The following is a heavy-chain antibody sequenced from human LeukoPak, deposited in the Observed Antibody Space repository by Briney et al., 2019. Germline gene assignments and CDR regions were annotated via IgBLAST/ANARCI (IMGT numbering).Heavy chain of an antibody. CDR1: GGSISSSNW. D-gene: IGHD3-10*01. Sequence: SETLSLTCAVSGGSISSSNWWSWVRQPPGKGLEWIGEIYHSGSTNYNPSLKSRVTISVDTSQNQFSLKLSSVTAADTAVYYCARHPNPLRGYYGSGSPYNWFDPWGQGTLVTVSS. CDR2: IYHSGST. J-gene: IGHJ5*02. CDR3: ARHPNPLRGYYGSGSPYNWFDP. V-gene: IGHV4-4*02.